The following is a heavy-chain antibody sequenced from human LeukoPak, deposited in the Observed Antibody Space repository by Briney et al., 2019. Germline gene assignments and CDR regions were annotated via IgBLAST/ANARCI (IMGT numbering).Heavy chain of an antibody. CDR1: GGTFSSYA. CDR3: ASARAVPVHYGDY. J-gene: IGHJ4*02. Sequence: ASVKLSRKASGGTFSSYAISWVRQAPGQGLEWMGGLIRIFGTENYTQTPQGSDTITADKTTSTAYMELRSLRSEDTGVYYCASARAVPVHYGDYWGQGTLVTVSS. D-gene: IGHD6-25*01. CDR2: LIRIFGTE. V-gene: IGHV1-69*06.